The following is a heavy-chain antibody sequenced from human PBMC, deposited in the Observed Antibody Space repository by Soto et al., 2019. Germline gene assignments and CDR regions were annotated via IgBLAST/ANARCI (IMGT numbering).Heavy chain of an antibody. J-gene: IGHJ6*03. CDR2: ISGSGGST. V-gene: IGHV3-23*01. D-gene: IGHD3-10*02. CDR1: GGTCISYA. CDR3: AKIYSGSTSRYYYYMDV. Sequence: GGSLRLSCAASGGTCISYAMSWVRQATGKGLEWVSAISGSGGSTYYADSVKGRFTISRDNSKNTLYLQMNSLRAEDTAVYYCAKIYSGSTSRYYYYMDVWGKGTTVTVSS.